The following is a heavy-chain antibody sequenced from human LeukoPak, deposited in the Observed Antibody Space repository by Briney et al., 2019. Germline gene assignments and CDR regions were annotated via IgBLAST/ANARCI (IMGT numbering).Heavy chain of an antibody. CDR3: ARSRVAAAFCDC. J-gene: IGHJ4*02. Sequence: SQTLSLTCAISGDSVSSNSAWNWIRQSPSRGLEWLGRTYYRSKWYNDYAVSVKSRITINPDTSKNQFSLQLDSVTPDDTAVYYCARSRVAAAFCDCWGQGTLVTVSS. V-gene: IGHV6-1*01. D-gene: IGHD6-13*01. CDR2: TYYRSKWYN. CDR1: GDSVSSNSA.